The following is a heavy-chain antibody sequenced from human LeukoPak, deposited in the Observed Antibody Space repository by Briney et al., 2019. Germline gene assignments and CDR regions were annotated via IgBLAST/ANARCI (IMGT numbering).Heavy chain of an antibody. CDR3: VSFYETY. Sequence: GGSLRLSCAASGNYWMHWVRQAPGKGLVWVSHINSDGSWTSYADSVKGRFTISKDNAKNTVYLQMNSLRAEDTAVYYCVSFYETYWGRRTLVTVSS. J-gene: IGHJ4*02. CDR1: GNYW. V-gene: IGHV3-74*01. D-gene: IGHD2/OR15-2a*01. CDR2: INSDGSWT.